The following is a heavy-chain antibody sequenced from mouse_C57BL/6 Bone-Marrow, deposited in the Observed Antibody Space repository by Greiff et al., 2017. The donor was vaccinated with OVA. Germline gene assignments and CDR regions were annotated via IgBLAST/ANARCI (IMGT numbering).Heavy chain of an antibody. CDR1: GYAFTNYL. CDR2: FNPGSGGT. Sequence: QVQLQQSGAELVRPGTSVKVSCKASGYAFTNYLIEWVKQRPGQGLEWIGVFNPGSGGTNYNEKFKGKATLTADKSSSTAYMQLSSLTSEDSAVYFCARGIYYDYDGGYWGQGTTLTVSA. V-gene: IGHV1-54*01. CDR3: ARGIYYDYDGGY. J-gene: IGHJ2*01. D-gene: IGHD2-4*01.